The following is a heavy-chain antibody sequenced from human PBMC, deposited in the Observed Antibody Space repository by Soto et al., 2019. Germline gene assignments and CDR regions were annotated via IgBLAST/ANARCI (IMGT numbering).Heavy chain of an antibody. D-gene: IGHD2-2*02. J-gene: IGHJ2*01. CDR2: ISGSGGST. V-gene: IGHV3-23*01. CDR1: GFTFSSYA. CDR3: ATTALIVVVPAAISATPSWYFDL. Sequence: GGSLRLSCAASGFTFSSYAMSWVRQAPGKGLEWVSAISGSGGSTYYADSVKGRFTISRDNSKNTLYLQMNSLRAEDTAVYYCATTALIVVVPAAISATPSWYFDLWGRGTLVTVSS.